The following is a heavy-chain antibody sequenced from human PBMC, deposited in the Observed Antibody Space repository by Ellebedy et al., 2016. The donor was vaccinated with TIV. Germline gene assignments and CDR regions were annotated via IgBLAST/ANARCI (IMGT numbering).Heavy chain of an antibody. J-gene: IGHJ5*02. V-gene: IGHV3-21*01. D-gene: IGHD5-12*01. CDR3: ARDSYIGPQIPWFDA. Sequence: SLKGRFTISRDNTKNSLFLQMDSLRADDTAVYYCARDSYIGPQIPWFDAWGQGTLVTVSS.